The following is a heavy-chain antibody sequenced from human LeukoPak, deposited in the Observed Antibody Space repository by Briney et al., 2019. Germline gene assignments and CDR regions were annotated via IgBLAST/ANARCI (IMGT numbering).Heavy chain of an antibody. D-gene: IGHD1-1*01. CDR3: ARVGDWNDLVY. V-gene: IGHV4-59*01. Sequence: SETLSLTCTVSGGSISPYYWSWIRQTPGKGLECIGYILYSGTTTNYNPSLKSRVTISVDTSKNQFSLKLSSVTAVDTAVYYCARVGDWNDLVYWGQGTLVTVSS. CDR2: ILYSGTTT. CDR1: GGSISPYY. J-gene: IGHJ4*02.